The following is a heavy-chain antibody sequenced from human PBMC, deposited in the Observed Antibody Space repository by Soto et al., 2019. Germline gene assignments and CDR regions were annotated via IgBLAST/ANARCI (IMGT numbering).Heavy chain of an antibody. J-gene: IGHJ4*02. D-gene: IGHD2-8*01. V-gene: IGHV1-46*01. Sequence: QVQLVQSGAEVKKPGASVKISCKASGYTFTSYYMHWVRHAPGQGLEWMGIINPSGGSTNYAQKLQGRVAMTRDTSTSTVYMELNSLRCEDTAVYYCARPPYPGCINAVCYPLDYWGQGTLVTVSS. CDR1: GYTFTSYY. CDR2: INPSGGST. CDR3: ARPPYPGCINAVCYPLDY.